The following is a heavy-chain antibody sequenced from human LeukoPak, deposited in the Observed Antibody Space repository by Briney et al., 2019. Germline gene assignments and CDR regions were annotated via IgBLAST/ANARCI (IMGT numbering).Heavy chain of an antibody. D-gene: IGHD6-13*01. CDR1: GGSISSHY. V-gene: IGHV4-4*07. Sequence: SETLSLTCTVSGGSISSHYWSWIRQSAGKGLEWIGRIYSSGTTNFNPSVKSRVTMSVDTSKNQFSLNLRSVTAADSAVYYCARASQGGYYAFDVWGQGTLVTVSS. CDR3: ARASQGGYYAFDV. J-gene: IGHJ3*01. CDR2: IYSSGTT.